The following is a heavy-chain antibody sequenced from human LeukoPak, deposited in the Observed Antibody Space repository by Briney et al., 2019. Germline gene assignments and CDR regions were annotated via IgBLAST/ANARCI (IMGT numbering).Heavy chain of an antibody. CDR2: INPNSGGT. CDR3: AREHGSGSYPDY. D-gene: IGHD3-10*01. Sequence: ASVKVSCKASGYTFTGYYMHWVRQAPGQGLEWMGWINPNSGGTNYAQKFQGRVTMTRDTSISTAYMEMSRLRSDDTAVYYCAREHGSGSYPDYWGQGTLVTVSS. CDR1: GYTFTGYY. V-gene: IGHV1-2*02. J-gene: IGHJ4*02.